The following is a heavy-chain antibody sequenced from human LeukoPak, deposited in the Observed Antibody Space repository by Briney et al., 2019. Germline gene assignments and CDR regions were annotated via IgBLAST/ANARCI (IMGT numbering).Heavy chain of an antibody. D-gene: IGHD3-10*01. CDR2: INHTGST. V-gene: IGHV4-34*01. CDR1: GGSISGYY. Sequence: PSETLSLTCAVYGGSISGYYWSGIRRHPGEGLEWCVEINHTGSTNYNPSPNSRVTISIDTSTNQCFLRLCSVTAADTAVYYCARHLANIRWGVNPRLFDSWGQGTLVTVSS. J-gene: IGHJ5*01. CDR3: ARHLANIRWGVNPRLFDS.